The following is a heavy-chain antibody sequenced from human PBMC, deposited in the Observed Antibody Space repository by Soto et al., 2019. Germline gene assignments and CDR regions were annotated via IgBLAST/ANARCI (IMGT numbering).Heavy chain of an antibody. D-gene: IGHD3-16*01. J-gene: IGHJ4*02. CDR3: AKDRNDYVWGTRGPDN. Sequence: PGGSLRLSCAASGFTFSSYGMHWVRQAPGKGLEWVAVISYDGSNKYYADSVKGRFTISRDNSKNTLYLQTNSLRAEDTAVYYCAKDRNDYVWGTRGPDNWGQGTLVTVSS. V-gene: IGHV3-30*18. CDR2: ISYDGSNK. CDR1: GFTFSSYG.